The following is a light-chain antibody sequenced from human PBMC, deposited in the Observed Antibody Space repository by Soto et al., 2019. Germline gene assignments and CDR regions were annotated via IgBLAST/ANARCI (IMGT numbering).Light chain of an antibody. CDR2: GAS. V-gene: IGKV3-15*01. CDR1: QSISSN. Sequence: EIVMTQSPATLSVSPGERATLSCRASQSISSNLAWYHHKPGQAPRLLIYGASNRATGIPARFSGSGSGTEFTLTISSLQSEDFALYYCQQYDNWPRTFGGGTNVEIK. CDR3: QQYDNWPRT. J-gene: IGKJ4*01.